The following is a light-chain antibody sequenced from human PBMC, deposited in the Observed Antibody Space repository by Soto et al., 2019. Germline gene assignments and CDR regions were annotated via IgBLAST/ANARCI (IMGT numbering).Light chain of an antibody. J-gene: IGLJ3*02. V-gene: IGLV2-14*03. CDR2: DVS. CDR1: SSDVGSFNF. CDR3: CSHTTSSTWV. Sequence: QSALTQPASVSGSPGQSITLSCTATSSDVGSFNFVSWYQQHPDKAPTLLIYDVSNRPSGVSSRFSGSNSDYTASLTISGLQPDDEADYYCCSHTTSSTWVFGGGTKLTVL.